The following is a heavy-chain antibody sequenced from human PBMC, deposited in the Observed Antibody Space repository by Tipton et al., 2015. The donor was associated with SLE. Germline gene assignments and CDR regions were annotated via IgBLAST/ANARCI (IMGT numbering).Heavy chain of an antibody. D-gene: IGHD7-27*01. CDR3: ARLTPWGYDY. Sequence: TLSLTCTVSGDTIDGNTYFWDWIRQPPGKGLMLIGSISYSGATSYNPSLKSRVTISVDTSMNHFSLSLISVTAADTAVYYCARLTPWGYDYWGPGMLVTVSS. J-gene: IGHJ4*02. V-gene: IGHV4-39*07. CDR2: ISYSGAT. CDR1: GDTIDGNTYF.